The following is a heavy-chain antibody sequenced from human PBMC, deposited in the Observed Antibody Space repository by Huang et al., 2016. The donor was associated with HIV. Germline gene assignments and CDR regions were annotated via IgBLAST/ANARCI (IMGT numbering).Heavy chain of an antibody. V-gene: IGHV4-4*07. CDR3: ARENEFCGSTNCHHYYYGLDV. CDR1: GGSISTYY. J-gene: IGHJ6*02. Sequence: QVQLQESGPGLVKPSETLSLTCTVSGGSISTYYWSWIRQSAGKGLEWIGRFYTSGNNNYNPSLRSRVTMSVDTSKNQFSLRLTSVTAADTAVYYCARENEFCGSTNCHHYYYGLDVWGQGTTVTVSS. CDR2: FYTSGNN. D-gene: IGHD2-2*01.